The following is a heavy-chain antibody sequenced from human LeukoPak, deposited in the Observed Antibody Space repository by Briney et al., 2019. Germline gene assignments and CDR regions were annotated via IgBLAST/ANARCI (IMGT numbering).Heavy chain of an antibody. J-gene: IGHJ6*02. CDR1: GGSFSGYY. CDR3: ASLRTTTGAAAPKYYYYYYGMDV. V-gene: IGHV4-34*01. Sequence: SETLSLTCAVYGGSFSGYYWSWIRQPPGKGLEWIGEINHSGSTNYNPSLKSRVTISVDTSKNQFSLKPSSVTAADTAVYYCASLRTTTGAAAPKYYYYYYGMDVWGQGTTVTVSS. CDR2: INHSGST. D-gene: IGHD2/OR15-2a*01.